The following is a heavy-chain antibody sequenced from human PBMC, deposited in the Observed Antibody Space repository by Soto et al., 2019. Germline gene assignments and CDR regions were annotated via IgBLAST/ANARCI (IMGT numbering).Heavy chain of an antibody. V-gene: IGHV3-13*01. CDR2: IGTAGDT. Sequence: PGGSLRLSCAASGFTFSSYDMHWVRQATGKGLEWVSAIGTAGDTYYPGSVKGRFTISRENAKNSLYLQMNSLRAEDTAVYYCARGFSSSWAFDYWGQGTLVTVSS. J-gene: IGHJ4*02. D-gene: IGHD6-13*01. CDR1: GFTFSSYD. CDR3: ARGFSSSWAFDY.